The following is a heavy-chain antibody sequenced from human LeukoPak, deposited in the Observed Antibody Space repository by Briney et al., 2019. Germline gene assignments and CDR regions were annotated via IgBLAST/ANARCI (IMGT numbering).Heavy chain of an antibody. CDR3: ANTGYNYGFDY. V-gene: IGHV3-74*01. CDR2: INRDGNGI. Sequence: PGGSLRLSCAASGFTFSTYWMHWVRQAPGKGLVWISRINRDGNGITYADSVKGRFTISRDNAKSILYLQMNSLRAEDTAVYYCANTGYNYGFDYWGQGTLVTVSS. D-gene: IGHD5-18*01. J-gene: IGHJ4*02. CDR1: GFTFSTYW.